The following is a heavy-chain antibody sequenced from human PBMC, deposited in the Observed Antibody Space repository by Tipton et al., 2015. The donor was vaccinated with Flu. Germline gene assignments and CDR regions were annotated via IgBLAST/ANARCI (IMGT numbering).Heavy chain of an antibody. CDR3: ARRDYSNYVSDPKSWFDP. J-gene: IGHJ5*02. V-gene: IGHV4-38-2*01. Sequence: TLSLTCAVSGDSISSDYYWGWIRQFPGKGLEWIGSVSRSGDTNYNPSLRSRVTISIDRSKNQSSLKMKSVTAADMAVCYCARRDYSNYVSDPKSWFDPWGQGTLVAVSS. CDR1: GDSISSDYY. CDR2: VSRSGDT. D-gene: IGHD4-11*01.